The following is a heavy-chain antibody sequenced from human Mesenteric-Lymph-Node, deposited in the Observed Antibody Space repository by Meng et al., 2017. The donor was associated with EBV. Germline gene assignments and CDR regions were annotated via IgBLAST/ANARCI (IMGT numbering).Heavy chain of an antibody. D-gene: IGHD6-19*01. CDR2: ISHSEST. V-gene: IGHV4-4*02. J-gene: IGHJ4*02. Sequence: GQLQGSGPGLCKPTGTRPLSFAVLSFPGSSGHWCSWVRQPPGKGLEWIGEISHSESTNYNPSLKSRVTISLDKSENQFSLRLTSVTAADTAMYYCAASSGWWRLDYWGQGILVTVSS. CDR3: AASSGWWRLDY. CDR1: SFPGSSGHW.